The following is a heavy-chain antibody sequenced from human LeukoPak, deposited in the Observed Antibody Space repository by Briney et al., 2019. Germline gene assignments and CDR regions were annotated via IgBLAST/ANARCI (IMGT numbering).Heavy chain of an antibody. D-gene: IGHD6-19*01. CDR1: GGSFSGNY. CDR2: INHSGST. CDR3: ARLSSCIVLHAFDI. J-gene: IGHJ3*02. V-gene: IGHV4-34*01. Sequence: SETLSLTCALYGGSFSGNYSSWIRQPPGKGLEWIGEINHSGSTNYNPSLKSRVTISVDTSKNQFSLKLSSVTAADTAVYYCARLSSCIVLHAFDIWGQGTMVTVSS.